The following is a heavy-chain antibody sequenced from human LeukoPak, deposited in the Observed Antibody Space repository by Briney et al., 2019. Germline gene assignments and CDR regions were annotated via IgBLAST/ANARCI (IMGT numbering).Heavy chain of an antibody. D-gene: IGHD3-10*01. CDR3: ARGGMVLWFGELLDY. CDR2: INHSGST. V-gene: IGHV4-34*01. Sequence: PSETLSLTCAVYGGSFSGYYWSWIRQPPGKGLEWIGEINHSGSTNYNPSLKSRVTISVDTSKNQFSLKLSSVTAADTAVCYCARGGMVLWFGELLDYWGQGTLVTVSS. J-gene: IGHJ4*02. CDR1: GGSFSGYY.